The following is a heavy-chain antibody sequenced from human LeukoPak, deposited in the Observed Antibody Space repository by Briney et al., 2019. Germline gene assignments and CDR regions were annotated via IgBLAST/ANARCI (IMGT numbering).Heavy chain of an antibody. CDR2: INHSGST. J-gene: IGHJ6*03. V-gene: IGHV4-34*01. CDR3: ASGETDFWSGYYTGAPPSHKLNMDV. Sequence: SETLSLTCAVYGGSFSGYYWSWIRQPPGKGLEWIGEINHSGSTNYNPSLKSRVTISVDTSKNQFSLKLNSVTAADTAVYYCASGETDFWSGYYTGAPPSHKLNMDVGGKGTTVTVSS. D-gene: IGHD3-3*01. CDR1: GGSFSGYY.